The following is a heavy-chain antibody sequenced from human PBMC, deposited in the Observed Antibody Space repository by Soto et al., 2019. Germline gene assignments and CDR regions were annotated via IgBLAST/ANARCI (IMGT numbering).Heavy chain of an antibody. CDR2: ITWNSRVL. V-gene: IGHV3-9*01. CDR1: GLNFDDFA. Sequence: GGSLRLSCVGTGLNFDDFAMHWVRQAPGKGLEWVSGITWNSRVLAYADSVKGRFTISRDNARNSLYLQMNSLRAEDTAVYYCARSTGTTGWFDPWGQGTLVTVS. J-gene: IGHJ5*02. D-gene: IGHD1-7*01. CDR3: ARSTGTTGWFDP.